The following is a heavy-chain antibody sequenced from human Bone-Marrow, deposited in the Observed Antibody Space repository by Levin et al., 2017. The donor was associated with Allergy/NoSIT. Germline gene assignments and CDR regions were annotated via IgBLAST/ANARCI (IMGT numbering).Heavy chain of an antibody. CDR3: ARMGRYYDFGGYRYYFDY. V-gene: IGHV4-39*01. CDR1: GDSIRSSNYF. CDR2: MHYTGSA. J-gene: IGHJ4*02. Sequence: SQTLSLTCTVSGDSIRSSNYFWGWIRQPPGKGLEWIGSMHYTGSAYYNPSLKSRVTIFVDTSKNQFSLKLSSVTAADTAMYYCARMGRYYDFGGYRYYFDYWGQGTLLTVSS. D-gene: IGHD3-22*01.